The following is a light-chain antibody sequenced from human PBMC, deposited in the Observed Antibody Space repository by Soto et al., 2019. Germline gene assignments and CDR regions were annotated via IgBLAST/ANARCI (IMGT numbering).Light chain of an antibody. V-gene: IGKV3-20*01. CDR1: QSVSSNY. Sequence: EIVLTQSPGTLSLSPGERATLSCRASQSVSSNYLAWYQQKPGQAPRLLIYGASIRATGIPDRFSGSGSGTDFTLTISRLEPEDFAVYYCQHYVSSPWTFGQGTKVEIK. J-gene: IGKJ1*01. CDR2: GAS. CDR3: QHYVSSPWT.